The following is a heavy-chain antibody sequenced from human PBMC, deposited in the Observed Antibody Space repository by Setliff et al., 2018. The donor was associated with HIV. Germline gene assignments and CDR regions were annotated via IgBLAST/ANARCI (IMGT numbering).Heavy chain of an antibody. D-gene: IGHD5-12*01. J-gene: IGHJ1*01. Sequence: PGGSLRLSCAASGFTFSDYYMNWIRQAPGKGLEWVAYTSSSGSNVSYADSVRGRFTISRDNGKNSLHLHMNSLRAEDTAVYYCARGQVDFQLWGRGTLVTVSS. CDR2: TSSSGSNV. CDR3: ARGQVDFQL. CDR1: GFTFSDYY. V-gene: IGHV3-11*04.